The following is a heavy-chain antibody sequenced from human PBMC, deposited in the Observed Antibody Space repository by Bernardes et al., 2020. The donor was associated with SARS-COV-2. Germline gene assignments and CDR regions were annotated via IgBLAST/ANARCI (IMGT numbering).Heavy chain of an antibody. CDR1: GYTFTGYY. D-gene: IGHD2-21*01. CDR2: INPNSGGT. Sequence: ASVKVSCKASGYTFTGYYMHWVRQAPGQGLEWMGWINPNSGGTNYAQKFQGWVTMTRDTSISTAYMELSRLRSDDTAVYYCAREFLFPGYGMDVWGQGTTVTVSS. J-gene: IGHJ6*02. V-gene: IGHV1-2*04. CDR3: AREFLFPGYGMDV.